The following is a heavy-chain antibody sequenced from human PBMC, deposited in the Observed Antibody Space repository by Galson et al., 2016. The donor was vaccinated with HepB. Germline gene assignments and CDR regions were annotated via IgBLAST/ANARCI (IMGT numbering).Heavy chain of an antibody. J-gene: IGHJ3*02. V-gene: IGHV3-23*01. CDR3: AKDPSCNAHAFDT. CDR2: ITSSGGFT. Sequence: SLRLSCAASGFTFSNYAMNWVRQAPGKGLEWVSYITSSGGFTYYADSVKGRFTISRDNSKNILFLQLNSLRAEDTAVFYCAKDPSCNAHAFDTWGQGTMVSVSS. CDR1: GFTFSNYA.